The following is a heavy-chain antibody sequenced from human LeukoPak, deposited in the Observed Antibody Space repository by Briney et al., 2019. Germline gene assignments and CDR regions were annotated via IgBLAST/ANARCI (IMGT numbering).Heavy chain of an antibody. D-gene: IGHD3-10*01. V-gene: IGHV3-30*07. Sequence: GRSLRLSCAASGFTFSSYAMHWVRQAPGKGLEWVAVISYDGSNKYYADSVKGRFTISRDNSKNTLYLQMNSLRAEDTAVYYCAKDGGGNTGIFDYWGQGTLVTVSS. CDR1: GFTFSSYA. CDR2: ISYDGSNK. CDR3: AKDGGGNTGIFDY. J-gene: IGHJ4*02.